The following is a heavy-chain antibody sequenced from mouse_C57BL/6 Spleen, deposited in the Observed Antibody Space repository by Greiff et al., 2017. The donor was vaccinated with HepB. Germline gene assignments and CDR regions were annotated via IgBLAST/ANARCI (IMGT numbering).Heavy chain of an antibody. CDR3: ALYYYGSNPLYYAMDY. CDR1: GFNIKDYY. CDR2: IDPEDGET. V-gene: IGHV14-2*01. D-gene: IGHD1-1*01. J-gene: IGHJ4*01. Sequence: EVKLVESGAELVKPGASVKLSCTASGFNIKDYYMHWVKQRTEQGLEWIGRIDPEDGETKYAPKFQGKATITADTSSNTAYLQLSSLTSEDTAVYYCALYYYGSNPLYYAMDYWGQGTSVTVSS.